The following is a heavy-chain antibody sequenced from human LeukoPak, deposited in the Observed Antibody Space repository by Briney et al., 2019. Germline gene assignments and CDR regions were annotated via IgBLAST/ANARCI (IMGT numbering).Heavy chain of an antibody. D-gene: IGHD3-10*01. CDR2: ISSSGSTK. V-gene: IGHV3-48*03. Sequence: GGSLRLSCTASGFTFSSYEMNRVCQAPGKGLEWVSYISSSGSTKYYADSVKGRFTISRDNAKNSLYLQMNSLRAEDTAVYYCARELRGVSNWFDPWGQGTLVTVSS. CDR3: ARELRGVSNWFDP. CDR1: GFTFSSYE. J-gene: IGHJ5*02.